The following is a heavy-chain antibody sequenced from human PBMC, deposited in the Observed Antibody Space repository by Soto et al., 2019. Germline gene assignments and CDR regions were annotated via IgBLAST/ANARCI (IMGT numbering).Heavy chain of an antibody. D-gene: IGHD3-16*01. CDR3: ARVHYEYIWGAYSH. CDR2: IIPIFGTP. V-gene: IGHV1-69*01. J-gene: IGHJ4*02. CDR1: GGTFSKYA. Sequence: QVLLVQSGAEVKKPGSSVKVSCKASGGTFSKYAITWVRQAPGQGLEWMGGIIPIFGTPNYAQKFQGRVTITADESTSTAYMELSSLKSEDTAVYYCARVHYEYIWGAYSHWGQGTLVTVSS.